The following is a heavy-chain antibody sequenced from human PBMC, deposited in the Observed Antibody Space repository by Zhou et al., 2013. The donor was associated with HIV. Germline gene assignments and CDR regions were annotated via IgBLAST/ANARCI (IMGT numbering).Heavy chain of an antibody. CDR2: IRPYNGNT. J-gene: IGHJ5*02. V-gene: IGHV1-18*01. CDR1: GGTFSNYA. CDR3: ARGDTGWFDP. Sequence: QVQLVQSGAEVKRPGSSVKVSCKASGGTFSNYAISWVRQAPGQGLEWMGWIRPYNGNTKYAQKIQGRVIMTTDTSTSTAYIELRSLRPDDTAVYYCARGDTGWFDPWGQGTLVTVSS. D-gene: IGHD4-17*01.